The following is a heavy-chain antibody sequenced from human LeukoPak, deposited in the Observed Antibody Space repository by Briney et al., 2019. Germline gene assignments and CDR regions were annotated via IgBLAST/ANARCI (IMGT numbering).Heavy chain of an antibody. V-gene: IGHV1-3*01. CDR1: GYTFTSYA. J-gene: IGHJ4*02. Sequence: ASVKVSCKASGYTFTSYAMHWVRQAPGQRLEWMGWINAGNGNTKYSQKFQGRVTITRDTSASTAYMELSSLRSEDTAVYYCASTGPRLRYFDWFSNYYFDYWGQGTLVTVSS. CDR2: INAGNGNT. D-gene: IGHD3-9*01. CDR3: ASTGPRLRYFDWFSNYYFDY.